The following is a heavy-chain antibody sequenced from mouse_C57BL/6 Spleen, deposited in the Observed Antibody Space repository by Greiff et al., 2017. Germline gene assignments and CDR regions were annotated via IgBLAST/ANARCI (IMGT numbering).Heavy chain of an antibody. V-gene: IGHV1-64*01. CDR2: IHPNSGST. D-gene: IGHD2-5*01. CDR3: ARWVYYSNSYFDY. Sequence: QVQLQQSGAELVKPGASVKLSCKASGYTFTSYWMHWVKQRPGQGLEWIGMIHPNSGSTNYNEKFKSKATLTVDKSSSTAYMQLSSLTSEDSAVYYCARWVYYSNSYFDYWGQGTTLTVSS. J-gene: IGHJ2*01. CDR1: GYTFTSYW.